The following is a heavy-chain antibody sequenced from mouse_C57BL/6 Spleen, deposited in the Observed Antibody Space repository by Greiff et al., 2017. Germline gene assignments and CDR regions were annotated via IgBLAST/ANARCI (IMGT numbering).Heavy chain of an antibody. CDR3: ARSHLSSQLRLPYYYAMDY. CDR1: GYTFTSYG. V-gene: IGHV1-81*01. D-gene: IGHD3-2*02. CDR2: IYPRSGNT. Sequence: QVQLQQSGAELARPGASVKLSCKASGYTFTSYGISWVKQRTGQGLEWIGEIYPRSGNTYYNEKFKGKATLTADKSSSTAYMELRSLTSEDSAVYFCARSHLSSQLRLPYYYAMDYWGQGTSVTVSS. J-gene: IGHJ4*01.